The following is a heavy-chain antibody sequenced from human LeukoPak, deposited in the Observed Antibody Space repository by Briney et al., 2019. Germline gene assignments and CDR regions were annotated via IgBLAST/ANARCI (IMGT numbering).Heavy chain of an antibody. D-gene: IGHD2-15*01. CDR1: GGSFSGYY. J-gene: IGHJ6*02. Sequence: PSETLSLTCAVYGGSFSGYYWSWIRQPPGKGLEWIGYIYYSGSTNYNPSLKSRVTISVDTSKNQFSLKLSSVTAADTAVYYCASSGCSGGSCYPSPFDYYGMDVWGQGTTVTVSS. CDR2: IYYSGST. V-gene: IGHV4-59*08. CDR3: ASSGCSGGSCYPSPFDYYGMDV.